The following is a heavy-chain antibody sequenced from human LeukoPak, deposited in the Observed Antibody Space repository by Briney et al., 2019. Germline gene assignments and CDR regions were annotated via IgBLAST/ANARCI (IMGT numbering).Heavy chain of an antibody. V-gene: IGHV4-39*01. CDR2: IYYSGST. CDR3: ARHEEYSYGPYMDV. J-gene: IGHJ6*03. Sequence: SETLSLTCTVSGGSISSGSYYWGWIRQPPGKGLEWIGSIYYSGSTYYNPSLKSRVTISVDTSKNQFCLKLSSVTAADTAVYYCARHEEYSYGPYMDVWGKGTTVTISS. D-gene: IGHD5-18*01. CDR1: GGSISSGSYY.